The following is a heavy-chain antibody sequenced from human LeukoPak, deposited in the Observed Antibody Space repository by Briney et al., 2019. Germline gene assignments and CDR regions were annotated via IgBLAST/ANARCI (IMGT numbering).Heavy chain of an antibody. D-gene: IGHD3-9*01. CDR3: ASGVYTGKGYYDILTGYYPVSLDY. J-gene: IGHJ4*02. V-gene: IGHV4-59*02. CDR2: IYYTGTT. Sequence: SETLSLTCTVSGGSVSSYFWTWIRQPPGKGLEWIGYIYYTGTTNYHPSLKSQVTISLDTSKNQFSLKLNSVTAADTAVYFCASGVYTGKGYYDILTGYYPVSLDYWGRGALVTVSS. CDR1: GGSVSSYF.